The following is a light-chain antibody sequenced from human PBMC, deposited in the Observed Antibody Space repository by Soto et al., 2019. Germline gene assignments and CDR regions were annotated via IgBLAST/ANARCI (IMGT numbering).Light chain of an antibody. CDR1: QSVTSGY. Sequence: EIVLTQSPGPLSLSPGERATLSCRASQSVTSGYLAWYQQQPNQAPRLLIYGASYRATGIPDRFSGGGSGTDFTLTISRLEPEDFAVYYCQHYSSSPPAITFGQGTRLEIK. CDR2: GAS. J-gene: IGKJ5*01. CDR3: QHYSSSPPAIT. V-gene: IGKV3-20*01.